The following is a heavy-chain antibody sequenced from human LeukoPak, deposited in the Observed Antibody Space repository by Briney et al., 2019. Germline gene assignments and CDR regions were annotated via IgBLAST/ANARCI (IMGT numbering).Heavy chain of an antibody. CDR3: AREETEYYGSGNYMDV. D-gene: IGHD3-10*01. J-gene: IGHJ6*03. Sequence: GGSLRLSCAASGYTFISCGMHWVRQAPGKGLEWVSVIYSGGSAYYADSVKGRFTISRDNSKNTLYLQMNSLRAEDTAVYYCAREETEYYGSGNYMDVWGKGTTVTVSS. CDR2: IYSGGSA. CDR1: GYTFISCG. V-gene: IGHV3-53*01.